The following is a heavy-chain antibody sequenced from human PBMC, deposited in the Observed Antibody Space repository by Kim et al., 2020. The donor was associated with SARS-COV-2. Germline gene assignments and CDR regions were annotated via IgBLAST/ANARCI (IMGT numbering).Heavy chain of an antibody. Sequence: SETLSLTCTVSGGSISSSSYYWGWIRQPPGKGLEWIGSIYYSGSTYYNPSLKSRVTISVDTSKNQFSLKLSSVTAADTAVYYCARHRGGTTYYDFWSGYFWYFDYWGQGTMVTVSS. D-gene: IGHD3-3*01. J-gene: IGHJ4*02. CDR1: GGSISSSSYY. CDR3: ARHRGGTTYYDFWSGYFWYFDY. V-gene: IGHV4-39*01. CDR2: IYYSGST.